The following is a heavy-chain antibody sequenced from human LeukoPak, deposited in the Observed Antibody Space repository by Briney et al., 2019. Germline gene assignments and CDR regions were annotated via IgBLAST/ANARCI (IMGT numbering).Heavy chain of an antibody. CDR3: ARARETVAIDS. D-gene: IGHD5-12*01. Sequence: SETLSLTCAVYGESFSGYYWTWIRQSPGKGLQWIGEINNSGSTNCNPSLKSRVTVSVDTSKNQFSLKLTSVTAADTAVYYCARARETVAIDSWGQGTLVTVSS. CDR2: INNSGST. V-gene: IGHV4-34*01. CDR1: GESFSGYY. J-gene: IGHJ4*02.